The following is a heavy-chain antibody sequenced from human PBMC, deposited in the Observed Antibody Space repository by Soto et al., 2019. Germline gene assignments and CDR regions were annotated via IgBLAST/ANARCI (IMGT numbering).Heavy chain of an antibody. CDR2: ISYDGSNK. J-gene: IGHJ4*02. V-gene: IGHV3-30-3*01. CDR1: GFTFRNYA. Sequence: GGSLRLSCAASGFTFRNYAMHWVRQAPGKGLEWVAVISYDGSNKYYADSVKGRFTISRDNSKNTLYLQMNSLRAEDTAVYYCARDLARYYYDSSGYNNAFDYWGQGILVTVSS. CDR3: ARDLARYYYDSSGYNNAFDY. D-gene: IGHD3-22*01.